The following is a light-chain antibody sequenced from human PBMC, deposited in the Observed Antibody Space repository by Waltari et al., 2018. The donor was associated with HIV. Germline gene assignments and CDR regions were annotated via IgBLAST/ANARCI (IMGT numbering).Light chain of an antibody. Sequence: QSALTQPASVSGSPGQSITISCTGTSSDVGAYNSVSWYQQHQGNAPELMIYDVSSRPAGGSDLFAGAKSVNTASLTICGLQAEDEADYYCGSYTSSITLVFGGGTKLTVL. CDR3: GSYTSSITLV. J-gene: IGLJ3*02. CDR2: DVS. CDR1: SSDVGAYNS. V-gene: IGLV2-14*03.